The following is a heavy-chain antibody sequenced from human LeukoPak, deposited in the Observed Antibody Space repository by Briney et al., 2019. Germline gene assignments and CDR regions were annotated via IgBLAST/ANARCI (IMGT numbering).Heavy chain of an antibody. CDR3: ARDYSSGWYSWGAFDI. V-gene: IGHV4-59*12. Sequence: SETLSLTCTVSGDSIIGYYWSWIRQPPGKGLEWIGYIHYSGSTNYNPSLQSRVTISVDRSKNQFSLKLSSVTAADTAVYYCARDYSSGWYSWGAFDIWGQGTMVTVSS. J-gene: IGHJ3*02. D-gene: IGHD6-19*01. CDR1: GDSIIGYY. CDR2: IHYSGST.